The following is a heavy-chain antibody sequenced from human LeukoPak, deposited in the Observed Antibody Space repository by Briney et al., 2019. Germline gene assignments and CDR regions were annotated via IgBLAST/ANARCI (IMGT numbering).Heavy chain of an antibody. V-gene: IGHV4-61*05. CDR1: VGSISSSSYY. CDR3: ARAGYYDSSGPLYYFDY. Sequence: PSETLSLTCTVSVGSISSSSYYWGWIRQPPGKGLEWIGRIYTSGSTNYNPSLKSRVTMSVDTSKNQFSLKLSSVTAADTAVYYCARAGYYDSSGPLYYFDYWGQGTLVTVSS. J-gene: IGHJ4*02. D-gene: IGHD3-22*01. CDR2: IYTSGST.